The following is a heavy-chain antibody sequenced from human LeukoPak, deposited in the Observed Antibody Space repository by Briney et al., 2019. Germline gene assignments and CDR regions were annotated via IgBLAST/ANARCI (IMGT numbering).Heavy chain of an antibody. V-gene: IGHV5-51*01. D-gene: IGHD1-26*01. CDR3: ARYHWELLGVYYYYYMDV. CDR1: GYSFTSYW. J-gene: IGHJ6*03. CDR2: IYPGDSDT. Sequence: GESLKISCKGSGYSFTSYWIGWVRQMPGKGLEWMGTIYPGDSDTRYSPSFQGQVTISADKSISTAYLQWSSLKASDTAMYYCARYHWELLGVYYYYYMDVWGKGTTVTVSS.